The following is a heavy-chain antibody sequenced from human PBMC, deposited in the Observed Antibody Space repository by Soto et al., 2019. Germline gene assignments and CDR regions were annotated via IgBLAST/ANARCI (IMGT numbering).Heavy chain of an antibody. V-gene: IGHV3-21*01. J-gene: IGHJ6*02. CDR3: ARDLYCSSTSCYGGMDV. CDR2: ISSSSSYI. Sequence: KSGGSLRLSCAASGFTFSSYSMNWVRQAPGRGLEWVSSISSSSSYIYYVDSVKGRFTISRDNAKNSLYLQMKSLRAEDTAVYYCARDLYCSSTSCYGGMDVSGQGTTVTVSS. D-gene: IGHD2-2*01. CDR1: GFTFSSYS.